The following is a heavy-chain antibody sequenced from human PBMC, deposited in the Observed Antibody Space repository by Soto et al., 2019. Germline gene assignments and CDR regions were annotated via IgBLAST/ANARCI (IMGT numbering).Heavy chain of an antibody. V-gene: IGHV4-39*01. CDR1: GGSISSSSYY. D-gene: IGHD2-8*02. J-gene: IGHJ4*02. Sequence: QLQLQESGPGLVKPSETLSLTCTVSGGSISSSSYYWGWIRQPPGKGLEWIGSIYYSGSTYYNPSLKRRVTISVDTSKSQFSLKLISVTAADTAVYYCARLGVLYYFDYWGQGTLVTVSS. CDR3: ARLGVLYYFDY. CDR2: IYYSGST.